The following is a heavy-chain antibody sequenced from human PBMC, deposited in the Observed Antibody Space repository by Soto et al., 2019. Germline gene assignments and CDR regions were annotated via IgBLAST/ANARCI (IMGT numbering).Heavy chain of an antibody. CDR3: ARVGGTVTSDY. Sequence: QVQLVESGGGVVQPGRSLRLSCAVSGFAFSAYGMHWVRQAPGKGLEWVAMIYYDGSNKYYADSVKGRFTISRDNSKNTLYLQMSSLRAEDTALYYCARVGGTVTSDYWGQGTLVTVSS. V-gene: IGHV3-33*01. J-gene: IGHJ4*02. D-gene: IGHD4-17*01. CDR2: IYYDGSNK. CDR1: GFAFSAYG.